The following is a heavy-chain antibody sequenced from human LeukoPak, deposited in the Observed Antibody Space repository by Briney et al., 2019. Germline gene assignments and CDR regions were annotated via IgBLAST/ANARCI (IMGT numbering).Heavy chain of an antibody. Sequence: SETLSLTCTVSGGSISSYYWSWIRQPPGKGLEWIGYIYYSGSTNYNPPLKSRVTISVDTSKNQFSLKLSSVTAADTAVYYCARGRLDIVATTPHFDYWGQGTLVTVSS. CDR1: GGSISSYY. CDR2: IYYSGST. J-gene: IGHJ4*02. V-gene: IGHV4-59*08. CDR3: ARGRLDIVATTPHFDY. D-gene: IGHD5-12*01.